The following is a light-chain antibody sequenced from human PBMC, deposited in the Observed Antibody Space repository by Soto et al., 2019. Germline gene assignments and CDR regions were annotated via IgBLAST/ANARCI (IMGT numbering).Light chain of an antibody. CDR2: GAS. V-gene: IGKV3-15*01. CDR3: QQYHNWPPYT. CDR1: QSVSTN. J-gene: IGKJ2*01. Sequence: EIVMTQSPATLSVSPGERDTVSCRASQSVSTNLAWYQQRPGQAPRLLMYGASTRATGIPARFSGSGSGTEFPLTISSLLSQDFAVYYCQQYHNWPPYTFGQGTKLEIK.